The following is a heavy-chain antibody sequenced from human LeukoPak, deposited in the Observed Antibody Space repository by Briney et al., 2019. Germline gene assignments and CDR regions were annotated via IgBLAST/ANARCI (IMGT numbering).Heavy chain of an antibody. Sequence: PSETLSLTCTVSGGSISSYYWSWIRQPPGKGLEWIGEINHSGSTNYNPSLKSRVTISVDTSKNQFSLKLSSVTAADTAVYYCARESGRRAAIGGGFDYWGQGTLVTVSS. CDR2: INHSGST. J-gene: IGHJ4*02. V-gene: IGHV4-34*01. CDR1: GGSISSYY. CDR3: ARESGRRAAIGGGFDY. D-gene: IGHD2-2*02.